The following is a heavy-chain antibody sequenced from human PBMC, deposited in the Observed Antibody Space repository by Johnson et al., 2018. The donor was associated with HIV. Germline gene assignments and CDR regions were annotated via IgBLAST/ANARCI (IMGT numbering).Heavy chain of an antibody. D-gene: IGHD1-26*01. V-gene: IGHV3-20*04. Sequence: VLLVESGGGVVRPGGSLRLSCAASGFTFDDYGMSWVRQAPGKGLAWVSGINWNGGSTGYAYSVKGRFTISRDNAKNSLYLQMNSLRAEDTALYYCAREGGGSLDDTFDIWGQGTMVTVSS. CDR2: INWNGGST. CDR1: GFTFDDYG. CDR3: AREGGGSLDDTFDI. J-gene: IGHJ3*02.